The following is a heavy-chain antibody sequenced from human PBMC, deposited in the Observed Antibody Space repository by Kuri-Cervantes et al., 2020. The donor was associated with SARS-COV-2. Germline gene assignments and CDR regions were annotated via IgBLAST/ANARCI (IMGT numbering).Heavy chain of an antibody. CDR2: IYYSGST. CDR1: GGSISSYY. Sequence: SETLSLTCTVSGGSISSYYWSWIRQPPGKGLEWIGYIYYSGSTNYNPSLKSRVTISVDTSKNQFSLKLSSVTAADTAVYYCGRGPAAIITPYFDYWGQGTLVTASS. CDR3: GRGPAAIITPYFDY. V-gene: IGHV4-59*01. D-gene: IGHD2-2*01. J-gene: IGHJ4*02.